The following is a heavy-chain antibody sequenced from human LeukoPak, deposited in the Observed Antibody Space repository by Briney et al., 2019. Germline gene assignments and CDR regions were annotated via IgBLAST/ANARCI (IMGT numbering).Heavy chain of an antibody. J-gene: IGHJ3*02. V-gene: IGHV3-21*01. CDR2: IHSSSGSI. CDR1: GFNFTDYN. Sequence: PGGSLRLSCAASGFNFTDYNMNWVRQAPGKGLEWVSSIHSSSGSIYYADSLKGRFTISRDNAKNSLYLQMNSLRAEDTAVYYCARDLAWDAFDIWGQGTMVTVSS. CDR3: ARDLAWDAFDI.